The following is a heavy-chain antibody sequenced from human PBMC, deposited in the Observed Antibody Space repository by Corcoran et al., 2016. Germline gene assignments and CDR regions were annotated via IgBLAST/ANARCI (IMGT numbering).Heavy chain of an antibody. J-gene: IGHJ6*02. Sequence: QVQLLQSGDGVKKPGSSVKFSCKASDGAFSSYAISWVRRAPGQGLAWMGVIIPIFGPANYAQKFQGRVTITADESTSTAYLELSSLRSEDTAVYYCARACGAGMDVWGQGTTVTVSS. CDR1: DGAFSSYA. CDR3: ARACGAGMDV. D-gene: IGHD3-10*01. V-gene: IGHV1-69*01. CDR2: IIPIFGPA.